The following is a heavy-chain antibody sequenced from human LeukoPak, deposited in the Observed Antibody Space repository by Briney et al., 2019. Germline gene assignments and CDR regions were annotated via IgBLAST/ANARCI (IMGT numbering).Heavy chain of an antibody. V-gene: IGHV3-48*04. D-gene: IGHD6-19*01. CDR2: ITDDNRTI. CDR3: VARGGWARFDY. J-gene: IGHJ4*02. Sequence: GGSLRLSCAASGFTFDTYSMNWVRQAPGKGLEWVSYITDDNRTIYYADSVEGRFTISRDNAKNSLFLQMNSLRAEDSAVYYCVARGGWARFDYWGQGTLVTVSS. CDR1: GFTFDTYS.